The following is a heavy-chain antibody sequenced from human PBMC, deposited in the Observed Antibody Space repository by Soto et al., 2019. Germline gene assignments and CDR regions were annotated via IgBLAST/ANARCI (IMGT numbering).Heavy chain of an antibody. J-gene: IGHJ4*02. V-gene: IGHV3-30*02. D-gene: IGHD3-22*01. Sequence: GGSLRLSCAASGFTFSSYGMHWVRQAPGKGLEWVAVIWYDGSNKYYADSVKGRFTISRDNSKNTLYVQMNSLRVEDTAVYYCAEDRGSSGYYYVVDYWGQGTLVTVSS. CDR1: GFTFSSYG. CDR3: AEDRGSSGYYYVVDY. CDR2: IWYDGSNK.